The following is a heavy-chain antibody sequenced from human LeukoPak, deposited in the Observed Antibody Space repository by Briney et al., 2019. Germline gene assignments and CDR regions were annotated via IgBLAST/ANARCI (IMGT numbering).Heavy chain of an antibody. J-gene: IGHJ4*02. D-gene: IGHD3-22*01. Sequence: GGSLRLSCAASGFTFSSYGMHWVRQAPGKGLEWVAFIWYDGSNKYYVDSVKGRFTISRDNSKNTLYLQMNSLRADDSAVYYCAKDPTHYRVWDDYDSTVLSYWGQGTLVTVSS. CDR2: IWYDGSNK. CDR1: GFTFSSYG. CDR3: AKDPTHYRVWDDYDSTVLSY. V-gene: IGHV3-30*02.